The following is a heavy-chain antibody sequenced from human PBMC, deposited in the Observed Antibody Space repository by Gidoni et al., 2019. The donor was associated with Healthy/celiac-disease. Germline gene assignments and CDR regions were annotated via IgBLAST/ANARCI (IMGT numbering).Heavy chain of an antibody. J-gene: IGHJ5*02. V-gene: IGHV3-23*01. D-gene: IGHD5-12*01. CDR3: AKEGAEATWFDP. Sequence: EVQLLESGGGLVQPGGSLRLSCAASGFTFSSYAMRWVRQAPGKGLGWVSAISGSGGSTYYADSVKGRFTISRDNSKNTLYLQMNSLRAEDTAVYYCAKEGAEATWFDPWGQGTLVTVSS. CDR1: GFTFSSYA. CDR2: ISGSGGST.